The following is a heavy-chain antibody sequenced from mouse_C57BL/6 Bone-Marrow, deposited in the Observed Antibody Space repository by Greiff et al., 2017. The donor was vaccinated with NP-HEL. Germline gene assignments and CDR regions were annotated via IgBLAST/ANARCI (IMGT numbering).Heavy chain of an antibody. CDR3: AHGYDKSWFAY. D-gene: IGHD2-2*01. V-gene: IGHV5-4*01. J-gene: IGHJ3*01. Sequence: EVQGVESGGGLVKPGGSLKLSCAASGFTFSSYAMSWVRQTPEKRLEWVATISDGGSYTYYPDNVKGRFTISRDNAKNNLYLQMSHLKSEDTAMYYCAHGYDKSWFAYWGQGTLVTVSA. CDR1: GFTFSSYA. CDR2: ISDGGSYT.